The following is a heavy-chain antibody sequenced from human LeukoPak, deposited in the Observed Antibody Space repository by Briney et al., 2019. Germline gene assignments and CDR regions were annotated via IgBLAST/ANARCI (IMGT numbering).Heavy chain of an antibody. J-gene: IGHJ4*02. CDR1: GFTFSTYW. Sequence: GGSLRLSCAASGFTFSTYWMHWVSQAPGKGLVWVSRIKDDGSTIYADSVKGRFTISRDNAKNTLYLQMSSLRAEDTAIYYCAYLGLSSDWNDVPGPQIDYWGQGTPVTVSS. CDR2: IKDDGST. CDR3: AYLGLSSDWNDVPGPQIDY. V-gene: IGHV3-74*01. D-gene: IGHD1-1*01.